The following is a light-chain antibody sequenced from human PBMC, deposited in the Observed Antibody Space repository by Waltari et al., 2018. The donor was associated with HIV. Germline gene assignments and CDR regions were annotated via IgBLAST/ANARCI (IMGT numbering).Light chain of an antibody. Sequence: QSALTQSPSASGSPGQSVNISCTGANGDISDYNYVSWYQQHSDRPPKLIIFEVTKPPSGVPERLSGSKSCNTAFLICSGLQPEDEATYFCSSFAGTHKLFGGGTKLTVL. J-gene: IGLJ2*01. CDR2: EVT. CDR1: NGDISDYNY. CDR3: SSFAGTHKL. V-gene: IGLV2-8*01.